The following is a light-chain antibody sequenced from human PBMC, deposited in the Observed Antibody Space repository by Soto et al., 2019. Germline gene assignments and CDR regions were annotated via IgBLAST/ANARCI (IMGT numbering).Light chain of an antibody. J-gene: IGKJ4*01. Sequence: EIVLTQSPGTLSLSPGQRVTLSCRASQSVTSSNLAWYQQKPGQAPSLLISGASTRATGIPDSFIGSGSGTDFTLTISRLEPEDFAVYYCQQYDTSPLTFGGGTKVEI. CDR3: QQYDTSPLT. CDR2: GAS. CDR1: QSVTSSN. V-gene: IGKV3-20*01.